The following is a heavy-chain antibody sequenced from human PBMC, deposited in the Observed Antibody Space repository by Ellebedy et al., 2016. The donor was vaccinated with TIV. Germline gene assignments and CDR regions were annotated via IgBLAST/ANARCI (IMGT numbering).Heavy chain of an antibody. J-gene: IGHJ4*02. D-gene: IGHD2/OR15-2a*01. CDR2: INPNSCGT. Sequence: ASVKVSCKASGYTFTGYYMHWVRQAPGQGLEWMGWINPNSCGTHYAQKFQGRVTMTRDTSISTAYMELSRLRSDDTAVYYCARGPYVFYPYDYWGQGTLVTVSS. CDR3: ARGPYVFYPYDY. CDR1: GYTFTGYY. V-gene: IGHV1-2*02.